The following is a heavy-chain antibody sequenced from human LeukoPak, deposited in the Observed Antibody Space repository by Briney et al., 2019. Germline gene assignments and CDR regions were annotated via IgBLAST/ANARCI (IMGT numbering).Heavy chain of an antibody. J-gene: IGHJ1*01. CDR2: VYHSGST. CDR3: SRIFGRTKGYFQH. V-gene: IGHV4-38-2*02. Sequence: SETLSLTCSVSDYSIRDGFFWGWIRQHPGRGLEWIGSVYHSGSTYYHQSLQSRVTISLDMSRNQFSLNLRSVIAADTAVYYCSRIFGRTKGYFQHWSQGTLVTVSS. D-gene: IGHD3-3*01. CDR1: DYSIRDGFF.